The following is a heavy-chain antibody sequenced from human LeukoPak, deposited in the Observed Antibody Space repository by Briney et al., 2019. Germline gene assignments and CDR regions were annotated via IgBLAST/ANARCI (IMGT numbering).Heavy chain of an antibody. CDR2: IYYSGST. D-gene: IGHD1-26*01. CDR3: ARRNGGSYDY. CDR1: GGSISSGDYY. V-gene: IGHV4-39*01. J-gene: IGHJ4*02. Sequence: SETLSLTCTVSGGSISSGDYYWTWIRQPPGKGLEWIGSIYYSGSTYYNPSLKSRVTISVDTSKNQFSLKLSSVTAADTAVYYCARRNGGSYDYWGQGTLVTVSS.